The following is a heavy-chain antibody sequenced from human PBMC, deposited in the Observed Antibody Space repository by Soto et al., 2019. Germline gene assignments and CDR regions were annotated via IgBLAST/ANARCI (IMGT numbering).Heavy chain of an antibody. CDR3: ATKVGPQWELVKLKGDY. Sequence: QVQLVESGGGVVQTGRSLRLSCVISGFSFSTNAMHWVRQAPGKGLEWVAVISYDGTNKYYADSVKGRFTISRDNSKHTLYLQMNSLRPEDTAVYYCATKVGPQWELVKLKGDYWGQGTLVIVS. CDR2: ISYDGTNK. CDR1: GFSFSTNA. J-gene: IGHJ4*02. D-gene: IGHD1-26*01. V-gene: IGHV3-30-3*01.